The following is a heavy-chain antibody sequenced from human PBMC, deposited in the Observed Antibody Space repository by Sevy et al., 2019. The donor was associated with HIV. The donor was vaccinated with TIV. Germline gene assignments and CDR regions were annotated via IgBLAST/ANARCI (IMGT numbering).Heavy chain of an antibody. V-gene: IGHV3-21*01. CDR1: GFTFSYYN. D-gene: IGHD3-10*01. Sequence: GGSLRLSCAASGFTFSYYNMNWVRQAPGKGLEWVSSISSGSSYIFCVDSVKGRFTISRDNAKDSLFLQMNSLRAEDTAVYYCARNLDYYASGPPDSWGRGTLVTVS. CDR3: ARNLDYYASGPPDS. CDR2: ISSGSSYI. J-gene: IGHJ4*02.